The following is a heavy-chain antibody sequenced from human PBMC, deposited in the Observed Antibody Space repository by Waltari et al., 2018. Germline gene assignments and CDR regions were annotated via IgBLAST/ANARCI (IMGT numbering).Heavy chain of an antibody. CDR3: ARGGYYAMDV. CDR1: GFTFSSYW. J-gene: IGHJ6*02. Sequence: EVQLVESGGGLVQPGGSLRLSCAASGFTFSSYWMRCVRQAPGKGLVLVSDIKTDGRATNYADSVKGRFTISRDNAKNTLFLQMNSLTAEDTAVYYCARGGYYAMDVWGQGTTVTVSS. V-gene: IGHV3-74*01. CDR2: IKTDGRAT. D-gene: IGHD3-16*01.